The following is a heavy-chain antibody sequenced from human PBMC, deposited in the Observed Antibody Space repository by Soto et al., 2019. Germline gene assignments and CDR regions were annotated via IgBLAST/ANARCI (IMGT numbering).Heavy chain of an antibody. CDR2: IYYSGST. V-gene: IGHV4-59*01. CDR1: GGSISSYY. CDR3: ARGHYDFWSGYLL. D-gene: IGHD3-3*01. J-gene: IGHJ4*02. Sequence: SETLSLTCTVSGGSISSYYWSWIRQPPGKGLEWIGYIYYSGSTNYNPSLKSRVTISVDTSKNQFSLKLSSVTAADTAVYCCARGHYDFWSGYLLWGQGTLVTVSS.